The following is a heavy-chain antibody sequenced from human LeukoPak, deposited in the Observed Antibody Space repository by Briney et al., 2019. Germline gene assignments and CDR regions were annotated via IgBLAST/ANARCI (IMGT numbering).Heavy chain of an antibody. V-gene: IGHV1-2*04. CDR2: MNPESGIT. CDR1: GYTLTDYH. D-gene: IGHD3-16*01. J-gene: IGHJ6*02. CDR3: ARGERTSKNYDYYYSGMDV. Sequence: ASVKVSCKASGYTLTDYHVHWVRQAPGQGLEWMASMNPESGITTYSQAFEDWVSMTRDTSIGTAYMELRRLRSDGTAVYYCARGERTSKNYDYYYSGMDVWGQGTTVTVSS.